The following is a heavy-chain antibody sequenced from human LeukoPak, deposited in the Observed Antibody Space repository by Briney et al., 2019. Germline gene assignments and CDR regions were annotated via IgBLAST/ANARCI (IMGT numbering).Heavy chain of an antibody. CDR2: IWYDGSNK. D-gene: IGHD2-15*01. CDR3: ARDRCGGGSCHYYFDY. V-gene: IGHV3-33*01. J-gene: IGHJ4*02. Sequence: GGSLRLSCAASGFTFSSYGMHWVRQAPGKGLEWVAVIWYDGSNKYYADSVKGRFTISRDNSKNTLYLQMNSLRADDTAVYYCARDRCGGGSCHYYFDYWGQGTLVTVSS. CDR1: GFTFSSYG.